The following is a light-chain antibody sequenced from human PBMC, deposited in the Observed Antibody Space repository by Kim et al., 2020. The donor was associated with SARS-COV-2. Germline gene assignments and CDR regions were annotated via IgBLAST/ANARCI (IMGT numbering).Light chain of an antibody. CDR3: QTWGSGIGV. J-gene: IGLJ2*01. CDR1: SGRINYA. V-gene: IGLV4-69*01. Sequence: SVKLTCTLRSGRINYAIAWLQQQPGKGPRYLMRVYSDGRHTKGDGIPDRFSGSSSGSEYSLTISSLQSEDEADYYCQTWGSGIGVFGGGTQLTVL. CDR2: VYSDGRH.